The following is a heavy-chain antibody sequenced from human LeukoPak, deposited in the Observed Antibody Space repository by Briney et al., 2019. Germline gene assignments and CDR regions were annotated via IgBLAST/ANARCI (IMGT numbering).Heavy chain of an antibody. CDR2: ISGSGGST. CDR1: GFTFSSYA. Sequence: GGSLRLSCAASGFTFSSYAMSWVRQAPGKGLEWVSAISGSGGSTYYADSVKGRFTISRDNSKNTLYLQMNSLRAEDTAVYYCAKGLVEMATITQGLGYWGQGTLVTVSS. V-gene: IGHV3-23*01. J-gene: IGHJ4*02. CDR3: AKGLVEMATITQGLGY. D-gene: IGHD5-24*01.